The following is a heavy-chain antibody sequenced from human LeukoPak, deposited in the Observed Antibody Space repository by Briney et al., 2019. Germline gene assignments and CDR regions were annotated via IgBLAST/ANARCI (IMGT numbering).Heavy chain of an antibody. D-gene: IGHD1-7*01. CDR2: IYSGSNT. Sequence: PGGSLRLSCAASGFTVSDSYMSWVRQAPGKGLEWVSVIYSGSNTYYADSVKGRFTISRHNSKNTLYLQMNSLRAEDTAVYYCAREEDNWNSDWGQGTLVTVSS. J-gene: IGHJ1*01. V-gene: IGHV3-53*04. CDR3: AREEDNWNSD. CDR1: GFTVSDSY.